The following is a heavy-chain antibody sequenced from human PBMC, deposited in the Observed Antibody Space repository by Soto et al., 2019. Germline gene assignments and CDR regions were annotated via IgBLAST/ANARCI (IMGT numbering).Heavy chain of an antibody. CDR3: ARDRVESGYPEYFQH. CDR1: GFTVSSNY. V-gene: IGHV3-53*01. CDR2: IYSGGST. D-gene: IGHD3-22*01. J-gene: IGHJ1*01. Sequence: EVQLVESGGGLIQPGGSLRLSCAASGFTVSSNYMSWVRQAPGKGLEWVSVIYSGGSTYYADSVKGRFTISRDNATNTLYLQMNCLRAEDTAVYYCARDRVESGYPEYFQHWGQGTLVTVSS.